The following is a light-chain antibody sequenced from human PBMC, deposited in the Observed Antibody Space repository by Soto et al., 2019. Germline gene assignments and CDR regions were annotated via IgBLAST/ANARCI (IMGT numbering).Light chain of an antibody. J-gene: IGKJ5*01. CDR1: QGISSA. CDR2: DAS. CDR3: QQFNNYLET. Sequence: AIQLTQSPSSLSASVGDRVTITCRASQGISSALAWYQQKPGKAPKLLIYDASSLESGVPSRFSGSGSGTDFTLTISSLQPEDFATYYCQQFNNYLETFGQGTRLEIK. V-gene: IGKV1D-13*01.